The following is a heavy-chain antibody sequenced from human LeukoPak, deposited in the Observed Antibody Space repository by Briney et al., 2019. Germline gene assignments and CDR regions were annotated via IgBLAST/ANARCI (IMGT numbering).Heavy chain of an antibody. CDR2: ISYDGSNK. CDR1: GFTSSSYA. V-gene: IGHV3-30-3*01. J-gene: IGHJ4*02. CDR3: ARPVLFDGYNAYFDY. D-gene: IGHD5-24*01. Sequence: GGSLRLSCAASGFTSSSYAMHWVRQAPGKGLEWVAVISYDGSNKYYADSVKGRFTISRDNSKNTLYLQMNSLRAEDTAVYYCARPVLFDGYNAYFDYWGQGTLVTVSS.